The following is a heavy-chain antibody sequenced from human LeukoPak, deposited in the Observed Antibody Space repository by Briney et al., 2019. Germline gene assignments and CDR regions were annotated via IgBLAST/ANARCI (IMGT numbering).Heavy chain of an antibody. J-gene: IGHJ4*02. CDR3: AREVEMATIFSWSSAPDY. CDR2: ISAYNGNA. CDR1: GYTFTSYG. D-gene: IGHD5-24*01. V-gene: IGHV1-18*01. Sequence: ASVKVSCKASGYTFTSYGISWVRQAPGQGLEWMGWISAYNGNANYAQNLQGRITMTTDTSTSTAYMELTSLRSDDTAVYYCAREVEMATIFSWSSAPDYWGQGTLVTVSS.